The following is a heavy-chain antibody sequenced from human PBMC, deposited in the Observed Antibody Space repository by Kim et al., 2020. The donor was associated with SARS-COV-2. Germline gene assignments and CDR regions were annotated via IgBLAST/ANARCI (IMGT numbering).Heavy chain of an antibody. CDR1: GFTFSSYS. D-gene: IGHD6-19*01. CDR3: ASFFPIHSSGWYGNEDFDY. V-gene: IGHV3-21*01. J-gene: IGHJ4*02. CDR2: ISSSSSYI. Sequence: GGSLRLSCAASGFTFSSYSMNWVRQAPGKGLEWVSSISSSSSYIYYADSVKGRFTISRDNAKNSLYLQMNSLRAEDTAVYYCASFFPIHSSGWYGNEDFDYWGQGTLVTVSS.